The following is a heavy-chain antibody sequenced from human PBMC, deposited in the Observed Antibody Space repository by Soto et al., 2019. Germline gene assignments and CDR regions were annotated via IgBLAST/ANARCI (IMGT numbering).Heavy chain of an antibody. CDR3: ARRKERSGPHYFDS. CDR2: MNPYNGNA. V-gene: IGHV1-8*01. CDR1: GYTFITYD. D-gene: IGHD1-1*01. J-gene: IGHJ4*02. Sequence: VSVKVSCKASGYTFITYDINWVRQAPGQGLEWTGWMNPYNGNAGYAQKFQGRVTMTRNTSISTAYMELTSLKSNDTAVYFCARRKERSGPHYFDSWGQGTLVTVSS.